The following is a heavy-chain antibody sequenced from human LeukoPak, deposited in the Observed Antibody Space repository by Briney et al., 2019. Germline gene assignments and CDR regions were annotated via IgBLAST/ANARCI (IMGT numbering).Heavy chain of an antibody. CDR2: ISAYNGNT. D-gene: IGHD1-1*01. Sequence: ASVTVSCTASGYTFTSYGISWVRQAPGQGLEWMGWISAYNGNTNYAQKLQGRVTMTTDTSTSTAYMELRSLRSDDTAVYYCARANWNDVPDAFDIWGQGTMVTVSS. J-gene: IGHJ3*02. CDR1: GYTFTSYG. V-gene: IGHV1-18*04. CDR3: ARANWNDVPDAFDI.